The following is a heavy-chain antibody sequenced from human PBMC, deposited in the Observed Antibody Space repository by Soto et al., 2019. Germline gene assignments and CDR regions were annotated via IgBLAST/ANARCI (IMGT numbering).Heavy chain of an antibody. Sequence: GGSLRLSCAASGFTFSSYAMSWVRQAPGKGLEWVSAISGSGGSTYYADSVKGRFTISRDNSKNTLYLQMNSLRAEDTAVYYCATHYDFWSGYYTGRYFQHWGQGTLVPVSS. D-gene: IGHD3-3*01. CDR2: ISGSGGST. CDR1: GFTFSSYA. V-gene: IGHV3-23*01. CDR3: ATHYDFWSGYYTGRYFQH. J-gene: IGHJ1*01.